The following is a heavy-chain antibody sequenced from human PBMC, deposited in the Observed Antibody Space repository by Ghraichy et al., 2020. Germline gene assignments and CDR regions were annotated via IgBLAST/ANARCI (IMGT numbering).Heavy chain of an antibody. D-gene: IGHD2-21*02. J-gene: IGHJ6*02. CDR1: GFTFSSYW. Sequence: GESLNISCAASGFTFSSYWMHWVRQAPGKGLVWVSRINSDGSSTSYADSVKGRFTISRDNAKNTLYLQMNSLRAEDTAVYYCARVYGSIVVVTYGMDVWGQGTTVTVSS. CDR2: INSDGSST. V-gene: IGHV3-74*01. CDR3: ARVYGSIVVVTYGMDV.